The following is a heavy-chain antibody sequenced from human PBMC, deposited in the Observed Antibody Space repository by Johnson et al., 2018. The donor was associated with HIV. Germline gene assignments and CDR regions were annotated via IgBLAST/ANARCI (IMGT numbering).Heavy chain of an antibody. J-gene: IGHJ3*02. Sequence: VESGGAVVQPGGSLRLSCAASGFTFDDYTMHWVRQDSGKGLEWVSLISWDGGSTYYAESVKGRFTISRDNSKNSLYLQMNSLRAEDTALYYCARELGYCSGGSCYPYIAYIDAFDIWGQGTMVTVSS. CDR2: ISWDGGST. CDR1: GFTFDDYT. CDR3: ARELGYCSGGSCYPYIAYIDAFDI. V-gene: IGHV3-43*01. D-gene: IGHD2-15*01.